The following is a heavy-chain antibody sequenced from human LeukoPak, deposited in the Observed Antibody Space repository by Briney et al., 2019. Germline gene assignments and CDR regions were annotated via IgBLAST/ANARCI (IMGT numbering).Heavy chain of an antibody. V-gene: IGHV4-38-2*02. CDR2: INHSGST. CDR1: GYSISGGYY. CDR3: ARGVVVPAARSVSYYYMDV. D-gene: IGHD2-2*01. Sequence: SETLSLTCTVSGYSISGGYYWSWIRQPPGKGLEWIGEINHSGSTNYNPSLKSRVTISVDTSKNQFSLKLSSVTAADTAVYYCARGVVVPAARSVSYYYMDVWGKGTTVTVSS. J-gene: IGHJ6*03.